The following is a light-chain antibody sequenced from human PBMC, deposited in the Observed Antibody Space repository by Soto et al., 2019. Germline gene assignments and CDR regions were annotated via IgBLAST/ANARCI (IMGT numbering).Light chain of an antibody. V-gene: IGKV3-11*01. J-gene: IGKJ1*01. CDR3: QQRRDWPPWT. CDR1: QSVSSY. Sequence: EIVFTQSPATLSLSPGERATLSCRASQSVSSYLAGYQQKPAQATRLLIYDASNRATGIRARFSGSGSGTDFTLTISSLEPEDFAVYYCQQRRDWPPWTFGQGTKVEIK. CDR2: DAS.